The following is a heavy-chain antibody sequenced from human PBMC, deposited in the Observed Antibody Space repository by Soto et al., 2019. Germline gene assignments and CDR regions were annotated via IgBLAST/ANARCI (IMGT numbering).Heavy chain of an antibody. Sequence: QVQLVQSGAEVKKPGASVKVSCKASGYTFTSYDINWVRQATGQGLEWMGWMNPNSGNTGYAQKFQGGVTMTRHTSISTAYMELSSLRSEHTVVYYCAREKTSYGMDVWGPGTTVSVPS. J-gene: IGHJ6*02. CDR3: AREKTSYGMDV. CDR1: GYTFTSYD. CDR2: MNPNSGNT. V-gene: IGHV1-8*01.